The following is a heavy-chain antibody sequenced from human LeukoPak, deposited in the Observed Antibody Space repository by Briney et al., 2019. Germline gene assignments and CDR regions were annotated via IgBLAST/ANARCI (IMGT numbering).Heavy chain of an antibody. J-gene: IGHJ4*02. Sequence: PGGSLRLSCAASGFTFSSYGMHWVRQAPGKGLEWVAFIRYDGSNKYYADSVKGRFTISRDNSKNTLYLQMNSLRAEDTAVYYCARSTMVRGVRYFDYWGQGTLATVSS. D-gene: IGHD3-10*01. CDR3: ARSTMVRGVRYFDY. CDR2: IRYDGSNK. CDR1: GFTFSSYG. V-gene: IGHV3-30*02.